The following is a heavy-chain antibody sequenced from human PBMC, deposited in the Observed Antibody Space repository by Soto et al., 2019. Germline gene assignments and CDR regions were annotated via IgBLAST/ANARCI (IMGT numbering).Heavy chain of an antibody. V-gene: IGHV3-23*01. Sequence: GGSLRLSCAASGFSFGYYAMTWVRQAPGRGLEWVSSISGSGANTFFADSVKGRFTISRDNSENALYLQMNSLRAEDTAVYYYSTDSASMGAIAVVPADSDYWVQGTLVTV. D-gene: IGHD2-2*01. CDR2: ISGSGANT. CDR3: STDSASMGAIAVVPADSDY. CDR1: GFSFGYYA. J-gene: IGHJ4*02.